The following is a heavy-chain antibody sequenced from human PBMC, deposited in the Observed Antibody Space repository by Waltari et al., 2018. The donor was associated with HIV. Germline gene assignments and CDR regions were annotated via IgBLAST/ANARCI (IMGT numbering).Heavy chain of an antibody. Sequence: QLQLQESGPGLVKPSETLSLTCTVSGGSISSSSSYWGWIRQPPGKGLEWIGSIHYSGATYHNPSLKRRVTISVDTSKNQFSLKLSSVTAADTAVYYCAREDVVRATTIWYFDLWGRGTLVTVSS. D-gene: IGHD1-26*01. V-gene: IGHV4-39*02. CDR1: GGSISSSSSY. CDR3: AREDVVRATTIWYFDL. J-gene: IGHJ2*01. CDR2: IHYSGAT.